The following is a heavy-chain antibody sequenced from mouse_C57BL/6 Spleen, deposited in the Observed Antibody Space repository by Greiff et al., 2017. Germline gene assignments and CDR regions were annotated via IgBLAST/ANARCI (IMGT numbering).Heavy chain of an antibody. CDR1: GYAFTNYL. CDR3: ARGGSSYFDY. J-gene: IGHJ2*01. V-gene: IGHV1-54*01. CDR2: INPGSGGT. D-gene: IGHD1-1*01. Sequence: QVQLQQSGAELVRPGTSVKVSCKASGYAFTNYLIEWVKQRPGQGLEWIGVINPGSGGTNYNEKFKGKATLTADKSSSTAYMQLSSLTSEDSAVYFCARGGSSYFDYWGPGTTLTVSS.